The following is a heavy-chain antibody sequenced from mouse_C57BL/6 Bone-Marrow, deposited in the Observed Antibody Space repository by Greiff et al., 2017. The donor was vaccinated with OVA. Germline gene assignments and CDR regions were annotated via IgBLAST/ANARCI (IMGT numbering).Heavy chain of an antibody. J-gene: IGHJ1*03. CDR3: ARWDTTVVATNWYFDV. CDR1: GYTFTGYW. CDR2: ILPGSGST. Sequence: VKLVESGAELLKPGASVKLSCKATGYTFTGYWIEWVKQRPGHGLEWIGEILPGSGSTNYNEKFKGKATFTADTSSNTAYMQLSSLTTEDSAIYYCARWDTTVVATNWYFDVWGTGTTVTVSS. D-gene: IGHD1-1*01. V-gene: IGHV1-9*01.